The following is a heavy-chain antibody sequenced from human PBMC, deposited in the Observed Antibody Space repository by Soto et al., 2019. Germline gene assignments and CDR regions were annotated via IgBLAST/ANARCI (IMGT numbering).Heavy chain of an antibody. CDR2: ISSSSSYI. J-gene: IGHJ5*02. V-gene: IGHV3-21*01. CDR3: ARDKAAGTIWFDP. Sequence: EVQLVESGGGLVKTGGSLRLSCAASGFTFSSYSMNWVRQAPGKGLEWVSSISSSSSYIYYEDSVKGRFTISRDNAKNSLYLQMNSLRAEDTAVYYCARDKAAGTIWFDPWGQGTLVTVSS. CDR1: GFTFSSYS. D-gene: IGHD6-13*01.